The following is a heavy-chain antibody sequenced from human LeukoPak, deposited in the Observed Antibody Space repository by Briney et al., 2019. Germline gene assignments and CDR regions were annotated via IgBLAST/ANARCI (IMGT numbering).Heavy chain of an antibody. V-gene: IGHV6-1*01. J-gene: IGHJ3*02. CDR3: AREGDIVVVVAATHNAFDI. CDR2: PYYRSKWYN. D-gene: IGHD2-15*01. Sequence: SQTLSLTCAISGESVSSNSAASHWIRQSPSRGLEWLGRPYYRSKWYNDYAVSLKSRITITPDTSKNQFSLQLNSVTPEDTAVYYCAREGDIVVVVAATHNAFDIWGQGTMVTVSS. CDR1: GESVSSNSAA.